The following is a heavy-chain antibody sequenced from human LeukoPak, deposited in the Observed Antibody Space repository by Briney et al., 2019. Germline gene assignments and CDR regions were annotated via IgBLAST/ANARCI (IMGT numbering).Heavy chain of an antibody. J-gene: IGHJ3*02. Sequence: SETLSLTCTVSGGSISSSSYYWGWIRQPPGKWLEWIGSIYYSGSTNYNPSLKSRVTISVDTSKNQFSLKLSSVTAADTAVYYCARTLIVVVAAFDIWGQGTMVTVSS. CDR2: IYYSGST. D-gene: IGHD3-22*01. CDR3: ARTLIVVVAAFDI. CDR1: GGSISSSSYY. V-gene: IGHV4-39*07.